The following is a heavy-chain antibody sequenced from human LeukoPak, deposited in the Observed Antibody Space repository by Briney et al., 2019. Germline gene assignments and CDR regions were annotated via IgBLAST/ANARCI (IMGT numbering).Heavy chain of an antibody. J-gene: IGHJ4*02. V-gene: IGHV4-4*02. Sequence: PSGTPSLTCAVSGGSISSSNWWSWVRQPPGKGLEWIGEIYHSGSTNYNPSLKSRVTISVDKSKNQFSLKLSSVTAADTAVYYCAREVRGVVYYFDYWGQGTLVTVSS. D-gene: IGHD3-10*01. CDR1: GGSISSSNW. CDR3: AREVRGVVYYFDY. CDR2: IYHSGST.